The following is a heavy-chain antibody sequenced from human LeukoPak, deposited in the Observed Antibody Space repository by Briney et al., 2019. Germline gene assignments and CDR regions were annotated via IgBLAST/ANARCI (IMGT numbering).Heavy chain of an antibody. Sequence: ASVKVSCKASGYTFTGYYMHWVRQAPGQGLAWMGRINPNSGGTNYAQKFQGRVTMTRDTSISTAYMELSRLRSDDTAVYYCAGVYSSGWYYFDYWGQGTLVTVSS. V-gene: IGHV1-2*06. CDR2: INPNSGGT. J-gene: IGHJ4*02. CDR3: AGVYSSGWYYFDY. CDR1: GYTFTGYY. D-gene: IGHD6-19*01.